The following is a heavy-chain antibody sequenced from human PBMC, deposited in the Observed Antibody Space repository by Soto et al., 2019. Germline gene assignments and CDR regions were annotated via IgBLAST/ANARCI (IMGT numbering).Heavy chain of an antibody. Sequence: VQLQESGPGLVKPSGTLSLTCAVAGGSISDNWWSWVRQAPGKGLEWIGEIYHSGTTYYNPSLKGLVILLVVMSASQISLPLSSVTAADTAVYYCARHVAVPRTRGFDYWGQGALVAVSS. CDR2: IYHSGTT. D-gene: IGHD2-15*01. J-gene: IGHJ4*02. CDR3: ARHVAVPRTRGFDY. CDR1: GGSISDNW. V-gene: IGHV4-4*02.